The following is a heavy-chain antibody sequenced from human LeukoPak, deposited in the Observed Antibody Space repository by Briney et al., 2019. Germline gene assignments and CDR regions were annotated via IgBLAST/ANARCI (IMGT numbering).Heavy chain of an antibody. Sequence: PGGSLRLSCAASGFNFSSDATHWVRQARGKGLEWVAVISNDGRSKYFADSVKGRFTISRDNSKNTLYLQMNSLTAEDTAVFYCAKGLAGYTSGWYGIFDYWGQGALVTVSS. D-gene: IGHD6-19*01. CDR2: ISNDGRSK. V-gene: IGHV3-30*18. CDR1: GFNFSSDA. CDR3: AKGLAGYTSGWYGIFDY. J-gene: IGHJ4*02.